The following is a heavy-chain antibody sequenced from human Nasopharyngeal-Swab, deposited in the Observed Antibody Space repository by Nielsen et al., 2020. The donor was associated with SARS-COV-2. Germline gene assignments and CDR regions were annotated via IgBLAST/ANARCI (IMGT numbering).Heavy chain of an antibody. V-gene: IGHV4-31*02. Sequence: WIRQPPGKGLEWIGYIYYSGSTYYNPSLKSRVTISVDTSKNQFSLKLSSVTAADTAVYSCARCGFLEWLLMRAGGYYFDYWGQGTLVTVSS. CDR3: ARCGFLEWLLMRAGGYYFDY. D-gene: IGHD3-3*01. J-gene: IGHJ4*02. CDR2: IYYSGST.